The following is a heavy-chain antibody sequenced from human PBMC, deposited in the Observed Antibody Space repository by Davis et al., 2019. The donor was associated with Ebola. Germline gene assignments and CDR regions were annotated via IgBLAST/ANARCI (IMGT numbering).Heavy chain of an antibody. V-gene: IGHV3-21*01. CDR1: GFTFSSYS. D-gene: IGHD3-10*01. CDR2: ISSSSSYI. CDR3: ARDGVEGFGELLYYYYYGMDV. Sequence: GESLKISCAASGFTFSSYSMNWVRQAPGKGLEWVSSISSSSSYIYYADSVKGRFTISRDNAKNSLYLQMNSLRDEDTAVYYCARDGVEGFGELLYYYYYGMDVWGQGTTVTVSS. J-gene: IGHJ6*02.